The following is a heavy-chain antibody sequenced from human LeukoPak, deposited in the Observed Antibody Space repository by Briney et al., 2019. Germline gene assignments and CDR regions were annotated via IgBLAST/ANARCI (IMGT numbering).Heavy chain of an antibody. CDR3: ARHSAVTRARFDY. J-gene: IGHJ4*02. CDR2: IYYSGST. Sequence: SETLSLTCTVSGGSISSSSYYWGWIRQPPGKGLEWIGSIYYSGSTYYNPSLKSRVTLSVDTSKNQFSLKLSSVTAADTAVYYCARHSAVTRARFDYWGQGTLVTVSS. D-gene: IGHD4-17*01. CDR1: GGSISSSSYY. V-gene: IGHV4-39*01.